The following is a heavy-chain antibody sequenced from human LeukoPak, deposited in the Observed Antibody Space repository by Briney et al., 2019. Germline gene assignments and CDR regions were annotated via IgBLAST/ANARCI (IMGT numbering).Heavy chain of an antibody. CDR3: ARRGVGAPRDWFDP. J-gene: IGHJ5*02. Sequence: PSETLSLTCTVSGGSISSYYWSWIRKPPGKGLEWIGYIYYSGSTNYNPSLKSRVTISVDTSKNQFSLKLSSVTAADTAVYYCARRGVGAPRDWFDPWGQGTLVTVSS. D-gene: IGHD1-26*01. CDR1: GGSISSYY. CDR2: IYYSGST. V-gene: IGHV4-59*08.